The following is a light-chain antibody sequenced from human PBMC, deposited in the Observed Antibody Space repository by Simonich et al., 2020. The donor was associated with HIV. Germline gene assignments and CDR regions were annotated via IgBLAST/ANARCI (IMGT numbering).Light chain of an antibody. CDR2: KAS. Sequence: DIQMTQSPSTLSASVVDRVTITCRASQSISSWLAWYQQKPGKAPKLLIYKASSLESGVPSRFSGSGSGTEFTLTISSLQPDDFATYYCQQYNSYPLTFGQGTRLEIK. CDR1: QSISSW. CDR3: QQYNSYPLT. V-gene: IGKV1-5*03. J-gene: IGKJ5*01.